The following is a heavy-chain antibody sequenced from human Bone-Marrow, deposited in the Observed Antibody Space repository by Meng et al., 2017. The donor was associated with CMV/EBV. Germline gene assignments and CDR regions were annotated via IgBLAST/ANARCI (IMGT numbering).Heavy chain of an antibody. Sequence: GSLRLSCTVSGGSISSSSYYWGWIRQPPGKGLEWIGRIYYSGSTYYNPSHKSRVTISVDTSKNQFSLKLGSVIAADTAVDYCARGGGYSGNYGSGYYYYGMDVWGQGTTVTVSS. CDR1: GGSISSSSYY. D-gene: IGHD1-26*01. J-gene: IGHJ6*02. V-gene: IGHV4-39*07. CDR3: ARGGGYSGNYGSGYYYYGMDV. CDR2: IYYSGST.